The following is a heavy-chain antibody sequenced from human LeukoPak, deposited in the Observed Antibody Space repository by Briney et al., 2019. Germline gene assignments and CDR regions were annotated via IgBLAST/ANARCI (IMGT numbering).Heavy chain of an antibody. V-gene: IGHV3-11*01. CDR2: ISSRGSTI. Sequence: GGSLRLSCAASGFTFSDYYMSWIRQAPGKGLEWVSYISSRGSTIYYADSVKGRFTISRDNAKNSLYLQMNSLRAEDTAVYYCARHDTAMATDYGMDVWGQGTAVTVSS. D-gene: IGHD5-18*01. CDR3: ARHDTAMATDYGMDV. J-gene: IGHJ6*02. CDR1: GFTFSDYY.